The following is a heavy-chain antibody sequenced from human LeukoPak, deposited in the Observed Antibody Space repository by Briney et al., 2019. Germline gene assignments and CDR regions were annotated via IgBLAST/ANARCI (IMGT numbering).Heavy chain of an antibody. Sequence: GGSLRLSCAASGFTFDEYTMHWVRQVPGKGLEWVSVIGWDSDSKYYLESVKGRFTISRDNSKNSLYLQMNSLRTEDTAFYYCAKDRSRSYSSFDSWGQGTLVTVSS. CDR2: IGWDSDSK. J-gene: IGHJ4*02. CDR3: AKDRSRSYSSFDS. CDR1: GFTFDEYT. D-gene: IGHD3-22*01. V-gene: IGHV3-43*01.